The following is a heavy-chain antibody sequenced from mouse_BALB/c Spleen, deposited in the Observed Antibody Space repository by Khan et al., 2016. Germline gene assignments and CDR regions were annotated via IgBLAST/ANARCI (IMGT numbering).Heavy chain of an antibody. D-gene: IGHD2-10*02. J-gene: IGHJ4*01. CDR3: SRRYGRYDAMDY. V-gene: IGHV9-1*02. Sequence: QIQLVQSGPELKKPGETVKISCKASGYTFTNYGMNWVKQAPGKGLKWMGWINTYTGEPTYADDFKGRFAFSLETSASTAYLQINNLKNEDLSTYFCSRRYGRYDAMDYWGQGTSVTVSS. CDR2: INTYTGEP. CDR1: GYTFTNYG.